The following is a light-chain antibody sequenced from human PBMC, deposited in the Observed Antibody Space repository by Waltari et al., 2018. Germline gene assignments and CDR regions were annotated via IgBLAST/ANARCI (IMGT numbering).Light chain of an antibody. V-gene: IGKV1-39*01. CDR3: QQSYSTPGT. CDR2: AAS. Sequence: TCRASQRISSYLNWYQQKPGKAPKLLIYAASSLHSGVPSMFSGSGSGADFTLTISSLQPEDFATYDGQQSYSTPGTFGQGTKVEIK. CDR1: QRISSY. J-gene: IGKJ1*01.